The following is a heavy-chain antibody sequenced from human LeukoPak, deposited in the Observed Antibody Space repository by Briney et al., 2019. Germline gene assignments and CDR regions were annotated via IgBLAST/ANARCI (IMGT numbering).Heavy chain of an antibody. CDR3: ARVTRGVIAALFAY. CDR2: MSGSDGST. V-gene: IGHV3-23*01. D-gene: IGHD3-10*01. Sequence: GGSLRLSCAASGFTFSTYALTWGRQAPGKGLEWVSVMSGSDGSTNYADSVKGRFTISRDTAKNSLYLQMNSVRAEDTALYYCARVTRGVIAALFAYWGQGALVTVS. J-gene: IGHJ4*02. CDR1: GFTFSTYA.